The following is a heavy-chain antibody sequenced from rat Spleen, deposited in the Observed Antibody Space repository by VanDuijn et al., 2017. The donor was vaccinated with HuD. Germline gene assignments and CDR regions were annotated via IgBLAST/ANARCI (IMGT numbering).Heavy chain of an antibody. CDR1: GFTFNNYY. CDR3: ARPPYDGTYYHYFDY. Sequence: EVQLVESGGGLVKPGWSLKLSCAASGFTFNNYYMAWVRQAPKKGLEWVASIDYEGSTTHYGDSVKGRFTISRDNAKSTLYLQMNSLRSEDTATYYCARPPYDGTYYHYFDYWGQGVMVTVSS. D-gene: IGHD1-12*02. CDR2: IDYEGSTT. V-gene: IGHV5-22*01. J-gene: IGHJ2*01.